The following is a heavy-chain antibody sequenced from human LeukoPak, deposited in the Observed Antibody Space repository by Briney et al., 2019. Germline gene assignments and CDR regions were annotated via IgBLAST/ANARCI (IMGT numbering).Heavy chain of an antibody. CDR3: ARAKDGYCSSTSCYGDAFDI. D-gene: IGHD2-2*03. Sequence: PSETLSLTCTVSGGSISSYYWSWIRQPAGKGLEWIGRIYTSGSTNYNPSLKSRVTMSVDTSKNQFSLKLSSVTAADTAVYYCARAKDGYCSSTSCYGDAFDIWGQGTMVTVSS. CDR1: GGSISSYY. CDR2: IYTSGST. J-gene: IGHJ3*02. V-gene: IGHV4-4*07.